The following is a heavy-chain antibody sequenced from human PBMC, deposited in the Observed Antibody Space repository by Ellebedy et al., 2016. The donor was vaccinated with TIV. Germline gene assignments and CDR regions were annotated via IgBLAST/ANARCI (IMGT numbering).Heavy chain of an antibody. J-gene: IGHJ4*02. Sequence: PGGSLRLSCRTSGFTFGDYAMSWFRQAPGKGLEWVGFIRSKAYGGTTEYDASVKGRFTISRADSKSTAYLQVNSLKNEDTGVYYCYYGDSSQYWGQGTLVTVSS. CDR3: YYGDSSQY. CDR1: GFTFGDYA. D-gene: IGHD4-17*01. CDR2: IRSKAYGGTT. V-gene: IGHV3-49*03.